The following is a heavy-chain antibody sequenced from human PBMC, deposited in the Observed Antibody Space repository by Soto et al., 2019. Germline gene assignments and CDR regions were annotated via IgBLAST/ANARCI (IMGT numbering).Heavy chain of an antibody. CDR2: ISAYNGNT. D-gene: IGHD2-2*01. J-gene: IGHJ6*02. CDR1: GYTFTSYG. CDR3: ARARGPYCISTRCEVYYYYYGMDV. V-gene: IGHV1-18*01. Sequence: GASVKVSCKASGYTFTSYGISWVRQAPGQGLEWMGWISAYNGNTNYAQKLQGRVTMTTDTSTSTAYMELRSLRSDDTAVYYCARARGPYCISTRCEVYYYYYGMDVWG.